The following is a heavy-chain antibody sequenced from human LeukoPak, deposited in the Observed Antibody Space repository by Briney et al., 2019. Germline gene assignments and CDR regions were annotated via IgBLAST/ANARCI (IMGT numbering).Heavy chain of an antibody. CDR1: GFTFSSYG. Sequence: GGSLRLSCAASGFTFSSYGMNCVRQAPGKGLEWVSGIGPSGAKTYYADSVKGRFTISRDNPKNTVYLQMNSLRADDTAVYFCAKLRSSRITAAGHAWGQGTLVTVSS. V-gene: IGHV3-23*01. J-gene: IGHJ5*02. CDR3: AKLRSSRITAAGHA. CDR2: IGPSGAKT. D-gene: IGHD6-13*01.